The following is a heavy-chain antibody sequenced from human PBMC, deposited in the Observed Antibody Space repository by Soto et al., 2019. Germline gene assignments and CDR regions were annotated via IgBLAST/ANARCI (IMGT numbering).Heavy chain of an antibody. Sequence: QVQLVESGGGVVQPGRSLRLSCAASGFTFSSYAMYWVRQAPGKGLEWVAAISYDGSNKYYADSVKGRFTISRDNSKNTLYLQMNSLRAEDTAVYYCARAGCDGGRCYTLVGLRYGMDVWGQGTTVTVSS. J-gene: IGHJ6*02. D-gene: IGHD2-15*01. V-gene: IGHV3-30-3*01. CDR3: ARAGCDGGRCYTLVGLRYGMDV. CDR2: ISYDGSNK. CDR1: GFTFSSYA.